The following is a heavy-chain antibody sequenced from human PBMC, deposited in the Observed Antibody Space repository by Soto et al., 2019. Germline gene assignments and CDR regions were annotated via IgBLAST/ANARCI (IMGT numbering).Heavy chain of an antibody. Sequence: PSETLSLTCTVAGGSIGSYYWSWIRQPPERGLEWIGYIYYSGSTNYNPSLKSRVTISVDTSKNQFSLKLTSVTAADTAVYYCTRVFGFRSGFSDSWGQGILVIVS. CDR3: TRVFGFRSGFSDS. CDR1: GGSIGSYY. CDR2: IYYSGST. V-gene: IGHV4-59*08. J-gene: IGHJ4*02. D-gene: IGHD3-3*01.